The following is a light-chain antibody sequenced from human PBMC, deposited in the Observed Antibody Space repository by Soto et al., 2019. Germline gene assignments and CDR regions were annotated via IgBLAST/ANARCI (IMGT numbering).Light chain of an antibody. CDR3: QQYGSSPFT. J-gene: IGKJ5*01. CDR1: QTIGSTS. V-gene: IGKV3-20*01. Sequence: IVLAQSPVPLSLFLGGRATLSCRASQTIGSTSLAWYQQKPGQAPRLLIYGASTRATGIPDRFSGSESGTDFTLTISRLEPEDFVVYYCQQYGSSPFTFGQGTRLEIK. CDR2: GAS.